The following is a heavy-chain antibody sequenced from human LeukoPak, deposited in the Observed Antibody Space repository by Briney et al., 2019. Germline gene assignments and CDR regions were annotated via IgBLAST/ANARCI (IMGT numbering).Heavy chain of an antibody. J-gene: IGHJ3*02. D-gene: IGHD1-26*01. Sequence: SETLSLTCTVSGASISSINSTWAWFRQPPGKGLSGIASIYYSGSTYYNPSLKSRVTISVDTSKNQFSLKLSSVTAADTAVYYCARKSGRYVPADIWGQGTMVTVSS. CDR2: IYYSGST. CDR3: ARKSGRYVPADI. CDR1: GASISSINST. V-gene: IGHV4-39*01.